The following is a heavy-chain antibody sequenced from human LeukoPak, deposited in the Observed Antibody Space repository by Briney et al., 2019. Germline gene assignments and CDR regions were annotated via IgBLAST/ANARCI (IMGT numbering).Heavy chain of an antibody. CDR2: ISGSSAYT. CDR1: GFTFSDYY. D-gene: IGHD3-10*01. Sequence: PGGSLRLSCAASGFTFSDYYMSWIRQAPGKGLEWLSYISGSSAYTKYADSVKGRFTISRDNAKNSLYLQMNSLRAEDTAVYYCAKEKMVRGVIIDPWGQGTLVTVSS. V-gene: IGHV3-11*06. CDR3: AKEKMVRGVIIDP. J-gene: IGHJ5*02.